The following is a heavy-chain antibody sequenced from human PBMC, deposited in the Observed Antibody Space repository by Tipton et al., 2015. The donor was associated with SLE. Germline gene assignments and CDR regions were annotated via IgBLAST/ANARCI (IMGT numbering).Heavy chain of an antibody. D-gene: IGHD3-9*01. CDR2: INHSGST. J-gene: IGHJ4*02. Sequence: LRLSCAASGFTFSSYSMNWVRQAPGKGLEWIGEINHSGSTNYNPSLKSRVTISVDTSKNQFSLKLSSVTAADTAVYYCARRLGALDYWGQGTLVTVSS. CDR1: GFTFSSYS. V-gene: IGHV4-34*01. CDR3: ARRLGALDY.